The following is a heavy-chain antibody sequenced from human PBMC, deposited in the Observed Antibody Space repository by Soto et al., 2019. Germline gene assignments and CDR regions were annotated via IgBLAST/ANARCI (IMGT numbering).Heavy chain of an antibody. CDR3: ARHTPAISISDH. Sequence: QLQLQESGPGLVKPSETLSLTCTVSGGSISSSSYYWGWIRQPPGKGLEWIGSIYYSGSTYYNPSLKSRVTISVDTSTNQFSLKLISVTAADTAVYYCARHTPAISISDHWGQGTLVTVSS. CDR1: GGSISSSSYY. D-gene: IGHD2-15*01. CDR2: IYYSGST. J-gene: IGHJ4*02. V-gene: IGHV4-39*01.